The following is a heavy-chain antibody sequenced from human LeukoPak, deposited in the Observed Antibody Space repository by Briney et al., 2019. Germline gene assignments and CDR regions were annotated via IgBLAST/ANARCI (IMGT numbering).Heavy chain of an antibody. V-gene: IGHV4-34*01. CDR2: INHSGST. D-gene: IGHD4-11*01. Sequence: PSETLSLTCAVYGGSFSGYYWSWIRQPPGKGLEWIGEINHSGSTNYNPSLKSRITISVDTSKNQFSLKLSSVTAADTAVYYCAKDPYSNSRRGFDYWGQGTLVIVSS. J-gene: IGHJ4*02. CDR3: AKDPYSNSRRGFDY. CDR1: GGSFSGYY.